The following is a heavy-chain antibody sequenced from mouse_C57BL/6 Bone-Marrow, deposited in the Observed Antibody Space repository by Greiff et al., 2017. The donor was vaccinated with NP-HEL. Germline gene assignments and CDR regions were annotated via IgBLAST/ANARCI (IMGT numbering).Heavy chain of an antibody. CDR3: AWGYYDYDRGAMDY. V-gene: IGHV1-61*01. CDR1: GYTFTSYW. CDR2: IYPSDSET. J-gene: IGHJ4*01. D-gene: IGHD2-4*01. Sequence: VQLQQPGAELVRPGSSVKLSCKASGYTFTSYWMDWVKQRPGQGLEWIGNIYPSDSETHYNQKFKDKATLTVDKSSSNAYMQLSSLTSEDSAVYYCAWGYYDYDRGAMDYWGQGTSVTVSS.